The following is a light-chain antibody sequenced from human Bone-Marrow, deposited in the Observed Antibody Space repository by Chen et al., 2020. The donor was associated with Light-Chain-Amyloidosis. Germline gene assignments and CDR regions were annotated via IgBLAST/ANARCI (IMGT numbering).Light chain of an antibody. CDR3: QQYNNWPRT. Sequence: EIVMTQSPATLSVSPGERATLSCRASQSVSSNLAWYQQKPGQAPRLLIDGASTRATGIPARFSGSGSGTEFTLTISSLQSEDFAVYYCQQYNNWPRTFGGGTKVEIK. CDR1: QSVSSN. J-gene: IGKJ4*01. V-gene: IGKV3-15*01. CDR2: GAS.